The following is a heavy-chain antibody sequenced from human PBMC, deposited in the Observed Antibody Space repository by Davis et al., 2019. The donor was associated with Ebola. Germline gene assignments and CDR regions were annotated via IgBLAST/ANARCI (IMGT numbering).Heavy chain of an antibody. Sequence: GGSLRLSCAASGFTFSGSAMHWVRQASGKGLEWVGRIRSKANSYATAYAASVKGRFTIPRDDSKNTAYLQMNSLKTEDTAVYYCSGTSSSGDVWGQGTTVTVSS. CDR2: IRSKANSYAT. CDR1: GFTFSGSA. D-gene: IGHD2-2*01. CDR3: SGTSSSGDV. V-gene: IGHV3-73*01. J-gene: IGHJ6*02.